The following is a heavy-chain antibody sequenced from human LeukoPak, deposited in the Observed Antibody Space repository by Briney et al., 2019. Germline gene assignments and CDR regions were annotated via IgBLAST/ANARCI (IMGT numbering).Heavy chain of an antibody. V-gene: IGHV1-69*05. CDR3: AKDDYGDPYYFDY. J-gene: IGHJ4*02. CDR1: GYSFTDLA. D-gene: IGHD4-17*01. Sequence: GPSVKVSCKASGYSFTDLAMHWVRQAPGQGLEWMGGIIPIFGTANYAQKFQGRVTITTDESTSTAYMELSSLRSEDTAVYYCAKDDYGDPYYFDYWGQGTLVTVSS. CDR2: IIPIFGTA.